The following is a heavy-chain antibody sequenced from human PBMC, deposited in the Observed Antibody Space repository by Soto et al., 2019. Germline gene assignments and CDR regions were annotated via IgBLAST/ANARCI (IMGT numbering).Heavy chain of an antibody. D-gene: IGHD6-25*01. J-gene: IGHJ5*02. CDR3: AKGRSSGCYGWLDP. CDR2: IYWNDDK. V-gene: IGHV2-5*01. CDR1: GFSLRTSGVG. Sequence: SGPTLVNPTHTLTLTCIFSGFSLRTSGVGVGWIRQPPGKALDWLGFIYWNDDKRYSPSLKSRLTITKDTSKNQVVLTMTNMDPIYAGTDYCAKGRSSGCYGWLDPCGRGTLVAVSS.